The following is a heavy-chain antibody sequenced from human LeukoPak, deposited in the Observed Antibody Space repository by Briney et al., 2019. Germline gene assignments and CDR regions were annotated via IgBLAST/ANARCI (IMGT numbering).Heavy chain of an antibody. V-gene: IGHV1-18*01. J-gene: IGHJ4*02. Sequence: ASVKVSCKASGYTFTSYGISWVRQAPGQGLEWMGWISAYNGNTNYAQKLQGRVTMTTDTPTSTAYMELRSLRSEDTAMYYCASSDYYDSRPFDYWGQGTLVTVSS. CDR2: ISAYNGNT. CDR1: GYTFTSYG. CDR3: ASSDYYDSRPFDY. D-gene: IGHD3-22*01.